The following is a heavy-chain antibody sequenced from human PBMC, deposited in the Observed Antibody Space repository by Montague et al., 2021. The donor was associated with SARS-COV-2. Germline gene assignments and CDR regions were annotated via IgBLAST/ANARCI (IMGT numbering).Heavy chain of an antibody. J-gene: IGHJ4*02. CDR2: LYYSGVT. V-gene: IGHV4-59*08. D-gene: IGHD2-15*01. CDR3: ARGGTRDIALVPSALDY. Sequence: SETLSLTCTVAGGSINAYCWTWIRQPPGKGLDWIGFLYYSGVTNYNPSLKSRVTMSLDTSKNQFSLRLSSVTAADTAVYYCARGGTRDIALVPSALDYWGQGTLVTVSS. CDR1: GGSINAYC.